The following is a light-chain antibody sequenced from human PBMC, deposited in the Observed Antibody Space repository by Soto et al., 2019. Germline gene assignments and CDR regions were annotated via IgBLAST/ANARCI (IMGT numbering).Light chain of an antibody. CDR2: EVS. CDR1: SSDVGGYNY. Sequence: QSALTQPASVSGSPGQSITISCTGTSSDVGGYNYVSWYQQHPGKAPKLMIYEVSNRPSGVSNRFSGSKSGNTASLTISGXXXXXXXXYXCSSYTTSSTLYVFGTGTKVTVL. CDR3: SSYTTSSTLYV. V-gene: IGLV2-14*01. J-gene: IGLJ1*01.